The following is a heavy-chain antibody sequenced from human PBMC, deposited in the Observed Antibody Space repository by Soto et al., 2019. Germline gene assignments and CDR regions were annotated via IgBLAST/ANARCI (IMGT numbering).Heavy chain of an antibody. D-gene: IGHD3-16*01. V-gene: IGHV4-59*01. CDR2: IYYSGST. J-gene: IGHJ6*02. CDR1: GGSISSYY. Sequence: SETLSLTCTVSGGSISSYYWSWIRQPPGKGLEWIGYIYYSGSTNYNPSLKSRVTISVDTSKNQFSLKLSSVTAADTAVYYCERDRGFWGWDVWGQGTTVTVSS. CDR3: ERDRGFWGWDV.